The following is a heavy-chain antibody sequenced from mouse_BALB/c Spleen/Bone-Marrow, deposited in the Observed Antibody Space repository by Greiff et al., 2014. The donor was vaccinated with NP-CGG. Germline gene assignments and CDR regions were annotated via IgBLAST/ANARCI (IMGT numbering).Heavy chain of an antibody. J-gene: IGHJ2*01. Sequence: VQLQQSGAELVKPGASVKLSCKASGYTFTSYYMYWVKQRPGQGLGWIGEINPSNGGTNFNEKFKSKATLTVDKSSSTAYMQLSSLTSEDSAVYYCTRYGNYCFDYWGQGTTLTVSS. CDR1: GYTFTSYY. CDR3: TRYGNYCFDY. D-gene: IGHD2-1*01. V-gene: IGHV1S81*02. CDR2: INPSNGGT.